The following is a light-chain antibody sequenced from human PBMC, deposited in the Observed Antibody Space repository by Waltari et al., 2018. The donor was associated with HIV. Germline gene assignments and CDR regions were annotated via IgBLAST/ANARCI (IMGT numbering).Light chain of an antibody. CDR3: QSYDSSLSGRV. Sequence: QSALTQPRSVSGSPGQSISISCTGTSSDVGGYKYVSWYQQYPGEVPKLMIYDVTKRPSGVPDRFSGSKSGNTASLTISGLQAEDEADYYCQSYDSSLSGRVFGGGTKLTVL. CDR1: SSDVGGYKY. J-gene: IGLJ3*02. V-gene: IGLV2-11*01. CDR2: DVT.